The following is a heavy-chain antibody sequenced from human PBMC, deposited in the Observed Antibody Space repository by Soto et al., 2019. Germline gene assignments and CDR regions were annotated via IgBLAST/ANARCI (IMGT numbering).Heavy chain of an antibody. CDR1: GFTFSSYS. D-gene: IGHD3-10*01. J-gene: IGHJ4*02. CDR2: MSFDGFNK. CDR3: GRNYFGSGTYYNGLDY. V-gene: IGHV3-30*01. Sequence: QVQLVESGGGVVQPGTYLRLSCAASGFTFSSYSMHWVRQAPGKGLEWVAVMSFDGFNKYYADSLKGRFSISRDTSKNMVFLHMNSLAAEDTAVYYCGRNYFGSGTYYNGLDYWGQGTVVTVSS.